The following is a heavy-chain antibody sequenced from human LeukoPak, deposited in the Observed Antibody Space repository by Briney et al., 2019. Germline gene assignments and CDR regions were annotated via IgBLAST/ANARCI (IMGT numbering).Heavy chain of an antibody. J-gene: IGHJ4*02. V-gene: IGHV4-39*01. CDR2: IYYSGST. CDR1: GGSISSSSYY. D-gene: IGHD3-3*01. CDR3: ARYNTIPGNDY. Sequence: SETLSLTCTVSGGSISSSSYYWAWIRQPPGKGLEWIGSIYYSGSTYYNPSLKSRVTISVDTSKNQFSLKLSSVTAADTAVYYCARYNTIPGNDYWGQGTLVTVSS.